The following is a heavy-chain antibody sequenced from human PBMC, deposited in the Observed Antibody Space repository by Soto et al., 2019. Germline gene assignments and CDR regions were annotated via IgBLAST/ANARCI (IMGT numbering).Heavy chain of an antibody. Sequence: GESLKISCKGSGYSFTSYWIDWVRQMPGKGLEWMGIIYPGDSDTRYSPSFQGQVTISADKSISTAYLQWSSLKASDTAMYYCARQVDYGDYDRKYYFDYWGQGTLVTVSS. CDR1: GYSFTSYW. J-gene: IGHJ4*02. D-gene: IGHD4-17*01. V-gene: IGHV5-51*01. CDR3: ARQVDYGDYDRKYYFDY. CDR2: IYPGDSDT.